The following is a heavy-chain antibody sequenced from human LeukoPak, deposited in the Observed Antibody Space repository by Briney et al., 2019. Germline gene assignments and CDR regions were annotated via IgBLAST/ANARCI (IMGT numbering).Heavy chain of an antibody. CDR3: ARQRPEGSGYDFSGDDAFDI. V-gene: IGHV4-59*08. D-gene: IGHD5-12*01. CDR1: GGSITSHY. Sequence: SETLSLTCSVSGGSITSHYWSWIRQPPGKGLEWIGYIYYSGSTNYNPSLKSRVTISVDTSKNQFSLKLSSVTAADTAVYYCARQRPEGSGYDFSGDDAFDIWGQGTMVSVSS. CDR2: IYYSGST. J-gene: IGHJ3*02.